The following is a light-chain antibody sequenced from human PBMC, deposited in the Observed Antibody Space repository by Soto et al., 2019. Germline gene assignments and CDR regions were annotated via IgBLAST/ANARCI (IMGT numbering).Light chain of an antibody. J-gene: IGLJ2*01. CDR3: SSYTSSSTVV. V-gene: IGLV2-14*03. CDR2: DVT. CDR1: SSDVGGYNY. Sequence: QSALTQPASVSGSPGQSITISCTGTSSDVGGYNYVCWYQQHPGKAPKLIIYDVTNRPSGVFDRFSASKSGNTAYQTISDLQAEDEDDYYCSSYTSSSTVVFGGGTKLTVL.